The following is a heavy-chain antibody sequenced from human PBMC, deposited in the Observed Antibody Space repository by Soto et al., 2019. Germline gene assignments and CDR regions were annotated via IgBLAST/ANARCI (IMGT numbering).Heavy chain of an antibody. CDR2: IKTKTDGGTT. J-gene: IGHJ4*02. Sequence: EVQLVESGGGLVKPGGSLRLSCAASGFTFSNAWMSWVRQAPGKGLEWVGRIKTKTDGGTTDYAAPVKGRFTVSRDDSKNTLYLEMNSLKTEDTAVYYCTTEGITVAGTDYWGQGTLFSVSS. CDR3: TTEGITVAGTDY. CDR1: GFTFSNAW. D-gene: IGHD6-19*01. V-gene: IGHV3-15*01.